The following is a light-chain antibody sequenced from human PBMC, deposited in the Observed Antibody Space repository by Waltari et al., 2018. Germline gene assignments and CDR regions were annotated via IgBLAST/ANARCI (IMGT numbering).Light chain of an antibody. V-gene: IGLV2-23*02. CDR3: CSYAGSTTFVL. J-gene: IGLJ2*01. CDR2: EVN. CDR1: SSDVGSFNL. Sequence: QSALTQPASVSGSPGQSITIPCTGTSSDVGSFNLVPWYQLLPGKAPKLLISEVNKRPSGVSNRFSGSKSGITASLTISGLQAGDEADYYCCSYAGSTTFVLFGGGTKLTVL.